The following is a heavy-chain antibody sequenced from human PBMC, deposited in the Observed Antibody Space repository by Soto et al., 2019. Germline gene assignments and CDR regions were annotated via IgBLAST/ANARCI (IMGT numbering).Heavy chain of an antibody. Sequence: SGPTLVNPTQTLTLTCTFSGFSLSTSGTCVSWIRQPPGKALEWLARIDWDDDKYYSTSLKTRLTISKDTSKNQVVLTMTNMDPVDTATYYCARIKLTGTTTNENWFDPWGQGTLVTVSS. CDR3: ARIKLTGTTTNENWFDP. D-gene: IGHD1-7*01. CDR2: IDWDDDK. CDR1: GFSLSTSGTC. J-gene: IGHJ5*02. V-gene: IGHV2-70*11.